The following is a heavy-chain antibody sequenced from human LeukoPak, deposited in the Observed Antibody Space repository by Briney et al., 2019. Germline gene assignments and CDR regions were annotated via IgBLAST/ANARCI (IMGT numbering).Heavy chain of an antibody. Sequence: GGSLRLSCAASGFTFSSYEMNWVRQAPGKGLEWVSYISSSGSTIYYADSVKGRFTISRDNAKNSLYLQMNSLRAEDTAVYYCARGGGYGYRLNWFDPWVQGTLVTVSS. D-gene: IGHD5-12*01. J-gene: IGHJ5*02. CDR3: ARGGGYGYRLNWFDP. CDR2: ISSSGSTI. V-gene: IGHV3-48*03. CDR1: GFTFSSYE.